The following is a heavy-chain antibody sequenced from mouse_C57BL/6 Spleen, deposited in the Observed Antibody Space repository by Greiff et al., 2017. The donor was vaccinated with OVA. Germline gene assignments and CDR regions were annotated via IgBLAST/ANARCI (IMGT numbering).Heavy chain of an antibody. CDR2: FYPGSGSI. J-gene: IGHJ4*01. CDR1: GYTFTEYT. CDR3: ARRGPVGYDPYYAMDY. D-gene: IGHD2-2*01. Sequence: VQLQESGAELVKPGASVKLSCKASGYTFTEYTIHWVKQRSGQGLEWIGWFYPGSGSIKYNEKFQDKATLTADKSSSTVYMELSRLTSEDSAVYFCARRGPVGYDPYYAMDYWGQGTSVTVSS. V-gene: IGHV1-62-2*01.